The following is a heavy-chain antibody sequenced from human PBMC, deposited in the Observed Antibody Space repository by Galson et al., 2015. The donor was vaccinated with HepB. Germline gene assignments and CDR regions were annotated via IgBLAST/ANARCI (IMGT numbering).Heavy chain of an antibody. V-gene: IGHV1-3*01. D-gene: IGHD4-17*01. CDR2: INAGNGNT. J-gene: IGHJ6*02. CDR3: ARGEVIRTVTTKGLGVDYYYYGMDV. CDR1: GYTFTSYG. Sequence: SVKVSCKASGYTFTSYGISWVRQAPGQRLEWMGWINAGNGNTKYSQKFQGRVTITRDTSASTAYMELSSLRSEDTAVYYCARGEVIRTVTTKGLGVDYYYYGMDVWGQGTTVTVSS.